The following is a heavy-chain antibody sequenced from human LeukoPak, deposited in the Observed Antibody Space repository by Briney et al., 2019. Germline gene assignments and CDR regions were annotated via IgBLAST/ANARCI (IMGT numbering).Heavy chain of an antibody. V-gene: IGHV3-48*03. CDR2: ISNSGDTI. CDR1: GFTFSSYD. CDR3: ATEPPLGDTSSYYFNY. Sequence: PGGSLRLSCAASGFTFSSYDMNWVRQAPGKGLERVSYISNSGDTIYYADSVKGRFTISRDNAKKSLYLQMNSLRAEDTAVYYCATEPPLGDTSSYYFNYWGQGTVVTVSS. J-gene: IGHJ4*02. D-gene: IGHD3-22*01.